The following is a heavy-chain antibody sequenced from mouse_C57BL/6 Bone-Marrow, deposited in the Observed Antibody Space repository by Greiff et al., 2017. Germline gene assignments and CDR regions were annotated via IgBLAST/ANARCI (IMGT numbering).Heavy chain of an antibody. V-gene: IGHV7-3*01. J-gene: IGHJ2*01. CDR2: IRNKANGYTT. CDR1: GFTFTDYY. Sequence: EVQLVESGGGLVQPGGSLSLSCAASGFTFTDYYMSWVRQPPGKALEWLGFIRNKANGYTTEYSASVKGRFTISRDNSQSILYLQMNALRAEDSATYSCARYPRGDYFDYWGQGTTRTVSS. CDR3: ARYPRGDYFDY.